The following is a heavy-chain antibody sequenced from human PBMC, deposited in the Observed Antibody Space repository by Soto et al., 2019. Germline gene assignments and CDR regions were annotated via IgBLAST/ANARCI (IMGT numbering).Heavy chain of an antibody. V-gene: IGHV3-23*01. CDR3: AYESDSFDH. CDR2: ISGGGGST. Sequence: GGSLRLSCAASGFTFSNYAMTWVRQAPGKGLEWVSLISGGGGSTYYADSVMGRFTISRDNFKNTLYLQMNNLRLEDTAVYYSAYESDSFDHWGQGTLVTVSS. D-gene: IGHD3-22*01. J-gene: IGHJ4*02. CDR1: GFTFSNYA.